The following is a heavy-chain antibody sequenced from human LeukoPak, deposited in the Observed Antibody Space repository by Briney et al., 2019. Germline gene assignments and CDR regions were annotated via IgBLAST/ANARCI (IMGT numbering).Heavy chain of an antibody. J-gene: IGHJ3*02. Sequence: HPGGSLRLSCAASGFTFSSYGMHWVRQAPGKGLEWVAVIWYDGSNKYYADSVKGRFTISRDNSKNTLYLQMNSLRAEDTAVYYCAKTRTTEDAFDIWGQGTMVTVSS. CDR2: IWYDGSNK. CDR3: AKTRTTEDAFDI. V-gene: IGHV3-33*06. CDR1: GFTFSSYG. D-gene: IGHD4-17*01.